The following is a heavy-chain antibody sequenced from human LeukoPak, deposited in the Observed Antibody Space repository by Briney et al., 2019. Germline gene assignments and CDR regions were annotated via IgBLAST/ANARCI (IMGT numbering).Heavy chain of an antibody. CDR1: GGSISGSY. V-gene: IGHV4-4*09. Sequence: SETLSLTCTVSGGSISGSYWSWIRQPPGKGLEWIGYIYNPSLKSRVTIGVETSRNQFSLKLSSVTAADTAVYYCVRRGGRFDTWGQGTLVTVSS. CDR3: VRRGGRFDT. J-gene: IGHJ5*02.